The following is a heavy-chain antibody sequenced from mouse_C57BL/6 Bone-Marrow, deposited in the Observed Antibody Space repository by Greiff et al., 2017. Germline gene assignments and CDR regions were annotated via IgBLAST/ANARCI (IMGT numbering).Heavy chain of an antibody. CDR3: ARLRVICSGYDWYFDV. D-gene: IGHD6-5*01. CDR2: ILPGNGST. Sequence: VQLVESGAELMKPGASVKLSCKATGYTFTGYWIEWVKQRPGHGLEWIGEILPGNGSTNYNEKFKGKATFTADTSSNTAYMPLSRVTTEDSAIYYGARLRVICSGYDWYFDVWGTGTTVTVSS. CDR1: GYTFTGYW. V-gene: IGHV1-9*01. J-gene: IGHJ1*03.